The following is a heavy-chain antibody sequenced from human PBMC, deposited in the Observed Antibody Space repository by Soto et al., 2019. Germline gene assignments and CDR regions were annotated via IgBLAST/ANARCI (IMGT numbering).Heavy chain of an antibody. CDR3: ARDRLSGYDSSGFYS. J-gene: IGHJ4*02. Sequence: ASVKVSCTASGYSFSVYGINWVRKAPGQGLEWMGWINPSDGNRNFAQKFEDRVTMTTATSTNTVFLELRSLKSDDTAIYYCARDRLSGYDSSGFYSWGQGTMVTVSS. CDR2: INPSDGNR. V-gene: IGHV1-18*01. D-gene: IGHD3-22*01. CDR1: GYSFSVYG.